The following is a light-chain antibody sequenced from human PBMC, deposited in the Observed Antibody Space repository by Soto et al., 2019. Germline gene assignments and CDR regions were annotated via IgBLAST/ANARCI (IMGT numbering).Light chain of an antibody. CDR2: DAS. Sequence: EIVLTQSPATLSLSPGERATLSCRASQSVSRHLVWYQQKPGQAPRLLLYDASNRATGIPARFSGSGSGTDFTLTISSLEPEDFVVYYCQQRSNWPRTFGQGTKVEIK. CDR3: QQRSNWPRT. J-gene: IGKJ1*01. V-gene: IGKV3-11*01. CDR1: QSVSRH.